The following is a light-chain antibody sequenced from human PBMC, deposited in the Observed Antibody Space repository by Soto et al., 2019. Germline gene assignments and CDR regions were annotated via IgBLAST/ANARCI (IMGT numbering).Light chain of an antibody. CDR1: QSVPSNF. J-gene: IGKJ1*01. V-gene: IGKV3-20*01. Sequence: EIVLTQSPGTLSLSPGERATLSCRASQSVPSNFLAWYQQRPGQAPRLLIHGASSRATGIPDRFSGSGSGTDFTLTISRLEPEDFAVYYCQQYGGSPRTFGQGTKVDIK. CDR3: QQYGGSPRT. CDR2: GAS.